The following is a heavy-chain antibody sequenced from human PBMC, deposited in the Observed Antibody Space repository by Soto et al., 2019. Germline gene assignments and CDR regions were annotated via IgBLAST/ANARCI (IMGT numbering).Heavy chain of an antibody. CDR2: IYYSGST. V-gene: IGHV4-31*03. J-gene: IGHJ4*02. CDR3: ARDDGDYHVLDY. Sequence: QVQLQESGPGLVKPSQTLSLTCTVSGGSISSGGYYWSWIRQHPGKGLEWIGYIYYSGSTYYNPSLQRRVTTSVDTSKNQFSPKLSSVTAADTAVYYCARDDGDYHVLDYWGQGTLVTVSS. D-gene: IGHD4-17*01. CDR1: GGSISSGGYY.